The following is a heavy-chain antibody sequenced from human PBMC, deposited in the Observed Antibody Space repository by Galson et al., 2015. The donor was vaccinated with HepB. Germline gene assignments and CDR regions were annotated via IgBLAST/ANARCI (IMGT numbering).Heavy chain of an antibody. CDR3: ASRAYSSSWYGSADLGWFDP. J-gene: IGHJ5*02. D-gene: IGHD6-13*01. CDR1: GYTFTSYA. Sequence: SVKVSCKASGYTFTSYAMNWVRQAPGQGLEWMGWINTNTGNPTYAQGFTGRFVFSLDTSVSTAYLQISSLKAEGTAVYYCASRAYSSSWYGSADLGWFDPWGQGTLVTVSS. CDR2: INTNTGNP. V-gene: IGHV7-4-1*02.